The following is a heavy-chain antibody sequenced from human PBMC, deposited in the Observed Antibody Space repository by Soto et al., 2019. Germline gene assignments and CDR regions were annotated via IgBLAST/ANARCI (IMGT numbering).Heavy chain of an antibody. CDR1: GFTFSSYA. Sequence: PGGSLRLSCAASGFTFSSYAMSWVRQAPGKGLEWVSAISGSGGSTYYADSVKGRFTISRDNSKNTLYLQMNSLRAEDASVYYCAKGGPYYYDSSGYNDYWGQGTLVTVSS. J-gene: IGHJ4*02. CDR2: ISGSGGST. CDR3: AKGGPYYYDSSGYNDY. D-gene: IGHD3-22*01. V-gene: IGHV3-23*01.